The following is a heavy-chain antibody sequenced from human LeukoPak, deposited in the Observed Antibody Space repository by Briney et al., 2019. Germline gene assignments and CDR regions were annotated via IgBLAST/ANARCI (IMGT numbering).Heavy chain of an antibody. J-gene: IGHJ3*02. D-gene: IGHD3-22*01. Sequence: GGSLRLSCAASGFTFSSYAMSWVRQAPGKGLEWVSAISGSGGSTYYADSVKGRFTISRDNSKNTLYLQMNSLRAEDTAVYYCAKAYYDSSGLGTKHPDAFDIWGQGTMVTVSS. CDR2: ISGSGGST. CDR1: GFTFSSYA. CDR3: AKAYYDSSGLGTKHPDAFDI. V-gene: IGHV3-23*01.